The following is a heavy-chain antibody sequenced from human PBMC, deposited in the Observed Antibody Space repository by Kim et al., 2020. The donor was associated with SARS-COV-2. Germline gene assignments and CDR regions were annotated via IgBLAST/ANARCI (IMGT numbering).Heavy chain of an antibody. Sequence: GGSLRLSCAASGFTFDDYTMHWVRQAPGKGLEWVSLISWDGGSTYYADSVKGRFTISRDNSKNSLYLQMNSLRTEDTALYYCAKDKFRGHYGVLDYWGQGTLVTVSS. V-gene: IGHV3-43*01. CDR1: GFTFDDYT. D-gene: IGHD4-17*01. J-gene: IGHJ4*02. CDR3: AKDKFRGHYGVLDY. CDR2: ISWDGGST.